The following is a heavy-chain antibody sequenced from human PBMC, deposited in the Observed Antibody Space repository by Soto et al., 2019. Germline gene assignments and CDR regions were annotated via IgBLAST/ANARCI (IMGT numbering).Heavy chain of an antibody. J-gene: IGHJ4*02. CDR2: ISGSGGTT. D-gene: IGHD5-18*01. CDR1: GFTFSSYG. V-gene: IGHV3-23*01. CDR3: AKGGGYSYGYFDY. Sequence: EVPLLESGGGLVQPGGSLRLSCAASGFTFSSYGMSWVRQAPGKGLEWVSVISGSGGTTHYADSVKGRITISRDNSKNTLYLQMNSLRAEDTAVYYCAKGGGYSYGYFDYWGQGTVVTVSS.